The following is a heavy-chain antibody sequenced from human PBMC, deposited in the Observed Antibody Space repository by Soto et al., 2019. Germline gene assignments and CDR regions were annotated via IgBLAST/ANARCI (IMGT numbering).Heavy chain of an antibody. J-gene: IGHJ6*02. V-gene: IGHV4-39*01. CDR1: GGSISSSSYY. CDR2: IFYSGST. CDR3: ACIFSGGSSYGFYYYGMDV. Sequence: QLQLQESGPGLVKPSETLSLTYTVSGGSISSSSYYWGLIRQPPGKGLEWIGSIFYSGSTYCNPSLKSRVTISVDTSKNQFSLQLTSVTAADTAVYYCACIFSGGSSYGFYYYGMDVWGQGTTVTVSS. D-gene: IGHD5-18*01.